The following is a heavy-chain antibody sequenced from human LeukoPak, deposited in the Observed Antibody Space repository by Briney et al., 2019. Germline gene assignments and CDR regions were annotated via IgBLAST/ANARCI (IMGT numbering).Heavy chain of an antibody. CDR2: ISRSSSMI. D-gene: IGHD6-6*01. J-gene: IGHJ3*02. V-gene: IGHV3-48*04. CDR3: AREGLWGAARDAFDI. Sequence: GGSLRLSCAASGFTFSRYSMNWVRQAPGKGLEWVSYISRSSSMINYADSVKGRFTVSRDNAKNSLYLQMNSLRVEDTAVYYCAREGLWGAARDAFDIWGQGTMVTVSS. CDR1: GFTFSRYS.